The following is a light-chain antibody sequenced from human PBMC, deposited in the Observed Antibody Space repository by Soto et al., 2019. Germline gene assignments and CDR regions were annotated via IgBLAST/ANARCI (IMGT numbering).Light chain of an antibody. CDR3: QQRSSWPRLT. Sequence: EIVLTQSPATLSLYPGERATLSCRASQSVSRYLAWYQQTPGQAPRLLIYDASNRATGIPARLSGSGSGTDFTLTISILEAEDFTVYYCQQRSSWPRLTFGGGTKVEI. CDR1: QSVSRY. CDR2: DAS. V-gene: IGKV3-11*01. J-gene: IGKJ4*02.